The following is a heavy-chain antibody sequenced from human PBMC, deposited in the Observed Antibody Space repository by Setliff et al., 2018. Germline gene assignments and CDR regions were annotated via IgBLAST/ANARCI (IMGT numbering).Heavy chain of an antibody. CDR1: GYTFTSYA. CDR2: INAGNGNT. CDR3: ARVPVVGATKLYWFDP. V-gene: IGHV1-3*01. D-gene: IGHD1-26*01. Sequence: GASVKVSCKASGYTFTSYAMHWVRQAPGQRLEWMGWINAGNGNTKYSQKFQGRVTITRDTSASTAYMELSSLRSEDTAVYYCARVPVVGATKLYWFDPWGQGTQVTVSS. J-gene: IGHJ5*02.